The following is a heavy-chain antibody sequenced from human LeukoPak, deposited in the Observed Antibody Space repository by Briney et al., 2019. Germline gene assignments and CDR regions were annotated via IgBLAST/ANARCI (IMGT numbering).Heavy chain of an antibody. CDR1: GGSFSGYY. CDR2: IYYSGST. CDR3: ARHLSGSFSFDY. D-gene: IGHD1-26*01. Sequence: SETLSLTCTIYGGSFSGYYWSWVRQPPGKGLEWIGQIYYSGSTNYNPSLKSRVTLSLDTSKNQFSLKLSSVTAADTAVYYCARHLSGSFSFDYWGQGTLATVSS. J-gene: IGHJ4*02. V-gene: IGHV4-34*01.